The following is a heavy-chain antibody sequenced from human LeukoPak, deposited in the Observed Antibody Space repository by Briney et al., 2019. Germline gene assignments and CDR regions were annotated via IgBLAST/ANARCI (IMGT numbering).Heavy chain of an antibody. V-gene: IGHV3-23*01. J-gene: IGHJ4*02. CDR1: GFTFSSFA. CDR3: AKDTAMVQYYFDY. Sequence: GGSLRLSCAASGFTFSSFAMSWVRQAPGKGLEWVSAISGSGGSTYYADSVKGRFTISRDNSKNTLYLQMNSLRAEDTAVYYCAKDTAMVQYYFDYWGQGTLVTVSS. D-gene: IGHD5-18*01. CDR2: ISGSGGST.